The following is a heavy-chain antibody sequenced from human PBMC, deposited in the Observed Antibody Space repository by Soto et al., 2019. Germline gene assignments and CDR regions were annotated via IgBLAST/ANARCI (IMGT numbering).Heavy chain of an antibody. CDR2: IWYDGSNI. D-gene: IGHD1-1*01. CDR3: VRGYDRFDF. CDR1: GFTFSSYG. Sequence: QVQLVESGGGVVQPGRSLRLSCAASGFTFSSYGMHWVRQAPGKGLEWVVVIWYDGSNIYYADSVKGRFTISRDNFKKTLFLQMNSLRAEDTAVYYCVRGYDRFDFWGQGTRVTVSS. V-gene: IGHV3-33*01. J-gene: IGHJ4*02.